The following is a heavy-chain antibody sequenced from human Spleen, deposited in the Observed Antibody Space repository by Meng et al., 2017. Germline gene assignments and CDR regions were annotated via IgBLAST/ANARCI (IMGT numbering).Heavy chain of an antibody. D-gene: IGHD6-6*01. CDR1: GYTFTHHG. CDR3: ARDRQYSLVS. Sequence: QVQLVQSGAEVRKSGASVQGSGKASGYTFTHHGIGWVRLAPGQGLEWMGWISGYNGDTHYAQKVQGRVTMTIDASTSTAYMELRSLRSDDTAVYYCARDRQYSLVSWGQGTLVTVSS. CDR2: ISGYNGDT. J-gene: IGHJ4*02. V-gene: IGHV1-18*04.